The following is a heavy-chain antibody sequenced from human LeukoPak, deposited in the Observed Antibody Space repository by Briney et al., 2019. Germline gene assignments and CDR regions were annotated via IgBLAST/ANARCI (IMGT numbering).Heavy chain of an antibody. CDR3: ARTTVTTYYFDY. J-gene: IGHJ4*02. Sequence: ASVKVSCKASGYTFTTYGISWVRQAPGQGLEWMGWISTYNTNSNYAQKLQGRVTMTTDTSASTAYMELRSLRSDDTAVYYCARTTVTTYYFDYRGQGTLVTVSS. V-gene: IGHV1-18*01. D-gene: IGHD4-17*01. CDR2: ISTYNTNS. CDR1: GYTFTTYG.